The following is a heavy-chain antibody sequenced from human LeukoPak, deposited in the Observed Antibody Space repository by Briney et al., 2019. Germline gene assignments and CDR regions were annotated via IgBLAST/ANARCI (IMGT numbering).Heavy chain of an antibody. V-gene: IGHV1-18*01. D-gene: IGHD3-10*01. CDR3: ARNGHYYGSGSHPDY. CDR2: ISAYNGNT. J-gene: IGHJ4*02. Sequence: AASVSVSCTASGYTFTIYGISWVRQAPGQGLEWMGWISAYNGNTNYAQTLQGRFTMTTDTSTSTAYMELRSLRSDDTVVYYCARNGHYYGSGSHPDYWGQGTLVTVSS. CDR1: GYTFTIYG.